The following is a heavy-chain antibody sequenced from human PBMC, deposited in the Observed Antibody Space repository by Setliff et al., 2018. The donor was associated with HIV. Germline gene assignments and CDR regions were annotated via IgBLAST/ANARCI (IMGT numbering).Heavy chain of an antibody. V-gene: IGHV4-59*01. CDR3: ARGNYGDYVGIYYYYGMDV. CDR2: IYYSGST. D-gene: IGHD4-17*01. CDR1: GGSISSYY. J-gene: IGHJ6*02. Sequence: SETLSLTCTVSGGSISSYYWSWIRQPPGKGLEWIGYIYYSGSTNYNPSLKSRVTISVDTSKNQFSLKLSSVTAADTAVYYCARGNYGDYVGIYYYYGMDVWGQGTTVTASS.